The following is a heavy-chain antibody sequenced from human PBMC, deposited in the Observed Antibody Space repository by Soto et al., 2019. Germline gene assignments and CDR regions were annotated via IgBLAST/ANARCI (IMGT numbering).Heavy chain of an antibody. Sequence: PXGSLMLSCAASGFTFSSFAVNWVRQAPGNGLEWVSTISDGGGTTHYADSVKDRFTISRDNSKNILYLQMNILRAEDTAVYYCAKDSITFFYGVDFWGQGTTVTVSS. CDR2: ISDGGGTT. CDR3: AKDSITFFYGVDF. V-gene: IGHV3-23*01. CDR1: GFTFSSFA. J-gene: IGHJ6*01. D-gene: IGHD3-10*01.